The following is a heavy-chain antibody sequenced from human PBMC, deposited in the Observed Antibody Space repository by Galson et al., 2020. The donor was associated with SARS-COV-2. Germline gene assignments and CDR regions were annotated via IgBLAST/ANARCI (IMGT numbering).Heavy chain of an antibody. CDR3: ARESRWELYFDY. Sequence: SEILSLTCTVSGGSISSGSYYWSWIRQPAGKGLEWIGRIYTSGGTNYNPSLKSRVTISVDTSKNQFSLKLSSVTAADTAVYYCARESRWELYFDYWGQGTLVTVSS. CDR1: GGSISSGSYY. CDR2: IYTSGGT. J-gene: IGHJ4*02. D-gene: IGHD1-26*01. V-gene: IGHV4-61*02.